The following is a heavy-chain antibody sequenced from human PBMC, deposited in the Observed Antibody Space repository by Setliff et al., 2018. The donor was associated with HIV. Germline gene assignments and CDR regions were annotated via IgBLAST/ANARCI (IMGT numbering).Heavy chain of an antibody. J-gene: IGHJ4*02. CDR1: GYSFTTYW. V-gene: IGHV5-51*01. Sequence: PGESLKISCKGSGYSFTTYWIGWVRQMPGKGLEWMGMIYPGDSDTRYSPSFQGQVTISADKSISQFSLKLRSVNAADTAVYYCASWGAGSNSGFDYWGRGTLVTVSS. D-gene: IGHD3-16*01. CDR2: IYPGDSDT. CDR3: ASWGAGSNSGFDY.